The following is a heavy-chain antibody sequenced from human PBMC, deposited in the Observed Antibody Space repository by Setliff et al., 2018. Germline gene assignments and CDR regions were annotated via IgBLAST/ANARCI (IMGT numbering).Heavy chain of an antibody. CDR2: IYYIETT. CDR1: GGSISTYY. CDR3: ARGRTTVTFDY. Sequence: PSETLSLTCTVSGGSISTYYWSWLRQPPGKGLEWIGYIYYIETTDHNPSLKSRVTISVDTSKNQFPLKLSSVTAADTAVYYCARGRTTVTFDYWGQGTLVTVSS. D-gene: IGHD4-17*01. J-gene: IGHJ4*02. V-gene: IGHV4-59*01.